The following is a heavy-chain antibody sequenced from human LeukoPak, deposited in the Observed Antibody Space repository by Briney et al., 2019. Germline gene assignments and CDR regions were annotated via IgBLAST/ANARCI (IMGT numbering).Heavy chain of an antibody. D-gene: IGHD3-3*01. CDR2: INPNSGGT. V-gene: IGHV1-2*02. CDR1: GYTFTGYY. Sequence: GASVKVSCKASGYTFTGYYMHWVRQAPGQGLEWMGWINPNSGGTNYAQKFQGRVTMTRDTSISTAYMELSRLRSDDTAVYYCARSYDFWSGYGPNDAFDIWGQGQWSPSLQ. CDR3: ARSYDFWSGYGPNDAFDI. J-gene: IGHJ3*02.